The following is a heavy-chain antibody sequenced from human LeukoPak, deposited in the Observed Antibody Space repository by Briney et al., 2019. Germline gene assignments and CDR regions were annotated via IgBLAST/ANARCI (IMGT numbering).Heavy chain of an antibody. D-gene: IGHD2-21*02. Sequence: PGGSLRLSCAASGFTFSSYGMSWVRQAPGKGLEWVSAISGSGGSTYYADSVKGRFTISRDNSKNTLYLQMNSLRAEDTAVYYCAKDLHPVLLLLYWGQGTLVTVSS. CDR3: AKDLHPVLLLLY. CDR2: ISGSGGST. J-gene: IGHJ4*02. CDR1: GFTFSSYG. V-gene: IGHV3-23*01.